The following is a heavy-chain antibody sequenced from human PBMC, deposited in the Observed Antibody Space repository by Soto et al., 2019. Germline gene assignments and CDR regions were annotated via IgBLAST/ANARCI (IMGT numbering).Heavy chain of an antibody. V-gene: IGHV3-53*01. CDR2: IYSGGST. Sequence: PGGSLRLSCAASGFTVSSNYMSWVRQAPGKGLKWVSVIYSGGSTYYADSVRGRFTISRDNSKNTLYLQMKSLRAEDTAVYYCARDPPATRHGMDVWGQGTTVTVSS. CDR3: ARDPPATRHGMDV. CDR1: GFTVSSNY. J-gene: IGHJ6*02.